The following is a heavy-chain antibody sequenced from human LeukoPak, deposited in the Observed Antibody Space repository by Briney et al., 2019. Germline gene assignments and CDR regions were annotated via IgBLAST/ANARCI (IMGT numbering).Heavy chain of an antibody. Sequence: GGSLRLSCAASGFTFSSYGMHWVRQAPGKGLEWVAVIWYDGSNKYYADSVKGRFTISRDNSKNTLYLRMNSLRAEDTAVYYCARDSGSQHLDYWGQGTLVTVSS. CDR1: GFTFSSYG. D-gene: IGHD1-26*01. V-gene: IGHV3-33*01. CDR3: ARDSGSQHLDY. CDR2: IWYDGSNK. J-gene: IGHJ4*02.